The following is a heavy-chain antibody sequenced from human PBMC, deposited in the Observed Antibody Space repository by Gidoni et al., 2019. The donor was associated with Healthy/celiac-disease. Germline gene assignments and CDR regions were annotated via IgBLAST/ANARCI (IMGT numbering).Heavy chain of an antibody. V-gene: IGHV3-30-3*01. D-gene: IGHD2-15*01. J-gene: IGHJ3*02. CDR2: ISYDGSNK. CDR3: ARGPNKDIVVVVAATVGAFDI. CDR1: GFTFSSYA. Sequence: QVQLVESGGGVVQPGRSLGLSCAASGFTFSSYAMPWVRQAPGKGLEVVAVISYDGSNKYYADSVKGRFTISRDNSKNTLYLQMNSLRAEDTAVYYCARGPNKDIVVVVAATVGAFDIWGQGTMVTVSS.